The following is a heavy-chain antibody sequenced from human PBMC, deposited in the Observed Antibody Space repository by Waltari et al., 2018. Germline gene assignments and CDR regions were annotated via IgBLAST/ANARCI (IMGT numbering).Heavy chain of an antibody. CDR3: GRQEELYGMDV. CDR2: IIPIFGTA. CDR1: GGTFSSYA. J-gene: IGHJ6*02. Sequence: QVQLVQSGAEVKKPGSSVKVSCKASGGTFSSYAISWVLQAPGQGLEWMGGIIPIFGTANYAQKFQGRVTITADESTSTAYMELSSLRSEDTAVYYCGRQEELYGMDVWGQGTTVTVSS. D-gene: IGHD1-7*01. V-gene: IGHV1-69*12.